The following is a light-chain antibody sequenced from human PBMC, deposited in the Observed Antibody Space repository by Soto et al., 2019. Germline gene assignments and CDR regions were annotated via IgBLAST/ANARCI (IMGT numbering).Light chain of an antibody. Sequence: QSVLTQPPSASGAPGQKVTISCSGSSSNIGNNYVTWYQHLPGTAPKLLIYSNNKRPSGIPDRFSGSKSGTSGTLDITGLQTGDEADYYCAAWGDSLTGGVFGGGTKLTVL. V-gene: IGLV1-51*01. CDR2: SNN. J-gene: IGLJ3*02. CDR3: AAWGDSLTGGV. CDR1: SSNIGNNY.